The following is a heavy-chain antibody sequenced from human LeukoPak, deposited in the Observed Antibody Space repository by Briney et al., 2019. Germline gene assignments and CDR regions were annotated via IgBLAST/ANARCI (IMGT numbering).Heavy chain of an antibody. J-gene: IGHJ4*02. CDR1: GFTFSSYW. CDR2: IKQDGSEK. V-gene: IGHV3-7*01. CDR3: AKVRDSIAAPY. Sequence: GGSLRLSCAASGFTFSSYWMSWVRQAPGKGLEWVANIKQDGSEKYYVDSVKGRFTISRDNAKNSPYLQMNSLRAEDTAVYYCAKVRDSIAAPYWGQGTLVTVSS. D-gene: IGHD6-6*01.